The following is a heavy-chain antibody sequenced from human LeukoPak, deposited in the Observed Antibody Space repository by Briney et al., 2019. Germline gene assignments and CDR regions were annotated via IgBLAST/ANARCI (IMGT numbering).Heavy chain of an antibody. CDR3: ARTSIAAAGQPYNWFDP. CDR2: IYYSGST. V-gene: IGHV4-59*01. J-gene: IGHJ5*02. CDR1: GGSIGSYY. Sequence: SETLSLTCTVSGGSIGSYYWSWIRQPPGKGLEWIGYIYYSGSTNYNPSLKSRVTISVDTSKNQFSLKLSSVTAADTAVYYCARTSIAAAGQPYNWFDPWGQGTLVTVSS. D-gene: IGHD6-13*01.